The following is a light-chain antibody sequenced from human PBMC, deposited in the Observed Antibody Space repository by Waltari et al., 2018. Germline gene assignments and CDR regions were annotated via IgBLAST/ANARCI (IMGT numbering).Light chain of an antibody. CDR1: SSDVGSYNV. CDR2: EGS. V-gene: IGLV2-23*01. J-gene: IGLJ1*01. Sequence: QSALTQPDSVSGSPGQSITISCTGTSSDVGSYNVVYWYQQHPGKAPKLMIYEGSKRPSGVSNRFSGSKSGNTASLTISGLQAEDEADYYCCSYAGSSTLYVFGTGTKVTVL. CDR3: CSYAGSSTLYV.